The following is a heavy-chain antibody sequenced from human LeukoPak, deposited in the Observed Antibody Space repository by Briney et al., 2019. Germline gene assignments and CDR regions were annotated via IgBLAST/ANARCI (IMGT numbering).Heavy chain of an antibody. V-gene: IGHV4-59*01. J-gene: IGHJ4*02. CDR2: IYYSGNT. CDR1: GGSISSYY. CDR3: VTGGGWLPDY. Sequence: PSETLSLTCTVSGGSISSYYWSWIRQPPGKGLEWIGYIYYSGNTNYNPSLKSRVTISVDMSKNQFSLRLSSVTATDTAVYYCVTGGGWLPDYWGQGTLVTVSS. D-gene: IGHD3-22*01.